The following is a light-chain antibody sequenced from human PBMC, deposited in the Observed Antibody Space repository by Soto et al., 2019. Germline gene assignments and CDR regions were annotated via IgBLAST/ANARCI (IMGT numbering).Light chain of an antibody. CDR3: QHYNNWPPWT. Sequence: EIVLTQSPVTLSLSPGEIATLSFSASQSVSSYLAWYQQKPGQAPRLLIYDASIRATGIPARFSGSGSGTDFTLTISSLQAEDFAIYYCQHYNNWPPWTFGQGTKVDIK. CDR1: QSVSSY. J-gene: IGKJ1*01. CDR2: DAS. V-gene: IGKV3-11*01.